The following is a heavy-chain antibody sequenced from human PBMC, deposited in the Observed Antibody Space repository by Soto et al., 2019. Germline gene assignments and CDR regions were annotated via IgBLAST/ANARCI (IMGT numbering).Heavy chain of an antibody. CDR2: IYYSGST. CDR1: GGSISSSSYY. V-gene: IGHV4-39*01. J-gene: IGHJ4*02. Sequence: QLQLQESGPGLVKPSETLSLTCTVSGGSISSSSYYWGWIRQPPGKGLEWIGSIYYSGSTYYNPSLKSRVTISVDTSKNQFSLKLSSVTAADTAVYYCARRWKHEVTYYYDSSGYLGYFDYWGQGTLVTVSS. CDR3: ARRWKHEVTYYYDSSGYLGYFDY. D-gene: IGHD3-22*01.